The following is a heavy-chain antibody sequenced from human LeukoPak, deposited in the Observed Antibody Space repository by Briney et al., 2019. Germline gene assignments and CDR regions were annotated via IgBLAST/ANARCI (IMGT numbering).Heavy chain of an antibody. V-gene: IGHV3-23*01. CDR3: AEGDYYGSGSTFKNGMDV. D-gene: IGHD3-10*01. Sequence: GGSLSLSCAASGFTFSSYAMIWVRQAPGKGLEWVSAAAASAGNTYYADPVKGRFTISRDNSKNTLYLEVNSLRAEDTAVYYCAEGDYYGSGSTFKNGMDVWGQGTTVTVSS. J-gene: IGHJ6*02. CDR2: AAASAGNT. CDR1: GFTFSSYA.